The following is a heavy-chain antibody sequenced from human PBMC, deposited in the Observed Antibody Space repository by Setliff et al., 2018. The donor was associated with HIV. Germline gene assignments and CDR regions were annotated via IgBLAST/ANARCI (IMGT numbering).Heavy chain of an antibody. D-gene: IGHD3-9*01. CDR2: IYPDDSDT. CDR1: GYSFTSYW. J-gene: IGHJ3*02. Sequence: GESLKISCKGSGYSFTSYWIGWVRQMPGKGLEWMGIIYPDDSDTRYSPSFQGQVTISADKSITTVYLQWTSLKASDTAMYYCARQRDYDILTGRNDAFDIWGQGTMVTVS. V-gene: IGHV5-51*01. CDR3: ARQRDYDILTGRNDAFDI.